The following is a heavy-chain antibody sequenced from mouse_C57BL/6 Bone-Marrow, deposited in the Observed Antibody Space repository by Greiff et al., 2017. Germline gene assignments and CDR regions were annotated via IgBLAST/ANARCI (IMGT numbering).Heavy chain of an antibody. Sequence: VQLQESGAELVKPGASVKISCKASGYAFSSYWMNWVKQRPGKGLEWIGQIYPGAGDTNYNGKFKGKATLTADKSSSTAYMQLSSLTSEDAAVYFCARGYGSSYIWFAYWGQGTLVTVSA. D-gene: IGHD1-1*01. J-gene: IGHJ3*01. CDR2: IYPGAGDT. CDR3: ARGYGSSYIWFAY. CDR1: GYAFSSYW. V-gene: IGHV1-80*01.